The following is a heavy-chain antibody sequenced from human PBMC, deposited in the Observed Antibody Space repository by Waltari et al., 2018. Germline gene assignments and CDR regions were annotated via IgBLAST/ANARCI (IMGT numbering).Heavy chain of an antibody. CDR3: ARDKGGSMYYLDY. V-gene: IGHV3-33*01. J-gene: IGHJ4*02. D-gene: IGHD3-10*01. Sequence: QVHLLESGGGLVQPGGSLRLSCVASEFTFSDYGMHWVRQAPGKGLEWVAVIWFDGSYKYYSEFVKGRFTISRDNSKNTLYLQMNGLRAEDTAIYYCARDKGGSMYYLDYRGQGTLVTVSS. CDR2: IWFDGSYK. CDR1: EFTFSDYG.